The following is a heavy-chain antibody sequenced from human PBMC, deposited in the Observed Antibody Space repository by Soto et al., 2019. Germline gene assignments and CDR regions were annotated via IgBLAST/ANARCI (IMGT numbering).Heavy chain of an antibody. Sequence: QVQLVQSGAEVKKPGASVKISCKASGYTFTSCHIHWVRQAPGQGLEWMGIINPSNGSPNYAQNFQGRVTMTRDKSTSTVYMVLGSLRSEDTALYYCARDLFYYDSSGGQQHNWGQGTRVTVSS. D-gene: IGHD3-22*01. V-gene: IGHV1-46*01. CDR1: GYTFTSCH. CDR2: INPSNGSP. CDR3: ARDLFYYDSSGGQQHN. J-gene: IGHJ4*02.